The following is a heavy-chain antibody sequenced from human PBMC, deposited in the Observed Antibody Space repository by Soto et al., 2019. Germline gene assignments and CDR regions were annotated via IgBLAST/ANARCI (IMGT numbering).Heavy chain of an antibody. CDR2: IYYSGST. D-gene: IGHD4-17*01. Sequence: QVQLQESGPGLVKPSDTLSLTCTVSGGSISSYYWSWIRQPPGKGLERIGYIYYSGSTNYNPSFKCRVTISVDTSKFQFSRMLSFVTAADTAVYYCARHINDYGDHDDCDIWGQGSMVSVSS. J-gene: IGHJ3*02. V-gene: IGHV4-59*08. CDR3: ARHINDYGDHDDCDI. CDR1: GGSISSYY.